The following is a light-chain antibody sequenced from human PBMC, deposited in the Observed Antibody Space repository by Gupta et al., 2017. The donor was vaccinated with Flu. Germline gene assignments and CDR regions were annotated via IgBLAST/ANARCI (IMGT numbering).Light chain of an antibody. CDR3: QQYDNLVS. CDR1: QDIKKY. J-gene: IGKJ3*01. CDR2: DAS. Sequence: DIQMTQSPSSLSASVGDRVTITCQASQDIKKYLNWYQQKPGKAPKVLIYDASKLESGVPSRFSGSGSGTFFTFTISGLQPEDIATYYWQQYDNLVSFGPGTKVDVK. V-gene: IGKV1-33*01.